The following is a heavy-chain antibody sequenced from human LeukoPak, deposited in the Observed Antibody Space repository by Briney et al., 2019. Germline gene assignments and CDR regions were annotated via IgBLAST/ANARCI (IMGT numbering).Heavy chain of an antibody. CDR1: GYTFTGYY. J-gene: IGHJ4*02. CDR3: AKDLDTSGSTLDF. Sequence: ASVKVSCKASGYTFTGYYMRWVRQAPGQGLEWMGWINPESDVTNYAPRFQGRVTMTRDTSISTAYMDLSSLRSEDTAVYYCAKDLDTSGSTLDFWGLGTLVTVSS. CDR2: INPESDVT. V-gene: IGHV1-2*02. D-gene: IGHD3-22*01.